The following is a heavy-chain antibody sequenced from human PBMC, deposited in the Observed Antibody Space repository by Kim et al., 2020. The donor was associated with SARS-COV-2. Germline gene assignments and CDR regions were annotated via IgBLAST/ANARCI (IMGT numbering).Heavy chain of an antibody. Sequence: AAPVKGRFTISRDDSKYTLFLQMTSLETDDTAVYYCTTVFGTYIRGFFDYWGQGTLVTVSS. CDR3: TTVFGTYIRGFFDY. J-gene: IGHJ4*02. V-gene: IGHV3-15*01. D-gene: IGHD1-26*01.